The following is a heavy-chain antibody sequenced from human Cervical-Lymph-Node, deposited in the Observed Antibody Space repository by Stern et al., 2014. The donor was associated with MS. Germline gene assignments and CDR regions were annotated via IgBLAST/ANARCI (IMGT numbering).Heavy chain of an antibody. Sequence: VQLEESGSELKKPGASVKVSCKASGYTFTRYAMNWVRQAPGQGLEWMGWIDTKTGNPTYAQGFTGRFVFSLDTSVSTAYLQISSLKAEDTAVYYCARTIPYYCSGGSCYIDDWGQGTLVTVSS. CDR3: ARTIPYYCSGGSCYIDD. J-gene: IGHJ4*02. CDR2: IDTKTGNP. D-gene: IGHD2-15*01. CDR1: GYTFTRYA. V-gene: IGHV7-4-1*02.